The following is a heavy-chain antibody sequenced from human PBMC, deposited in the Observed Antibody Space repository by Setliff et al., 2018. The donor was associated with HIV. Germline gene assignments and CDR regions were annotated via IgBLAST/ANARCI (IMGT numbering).Heavy chain of an antibody. CDR2: INAGNGDT. Sequence: ASVKVSCKASGYTFTNYAMHWVRQAPGQRLEWMGWINAGNGDTKYSQKFQGRVTFTWDTSASTAYMELSSLRSEDTALYYCARDSGDDYSDYYYYGMDVWGQGTLVTVSS. CDR3: ARDSGDDYSDYYYYGMDV. V-gene: IGHV1-3*01. D-gene: IGHD4-4*01. J-gene: IGHJ6*02. CDR1: GYTFTNYA.